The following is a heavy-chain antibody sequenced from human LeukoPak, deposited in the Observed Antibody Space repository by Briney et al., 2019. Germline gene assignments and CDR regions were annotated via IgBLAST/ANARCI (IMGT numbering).Heavy chain of an antibody. CDR2: MNPNSGNT. Sequence: ASVKVSCKASGYSFTSYDINWVRQATGQGLEWMGWMNPNSGNTGYAQKFQGRVTMTRNTSISTAYMELSSLRSEDTAVYYCAFLSVGSSGKLYYFDYWGQGTLVTVSS. CDR3: AFLSVGSSGKLYYFDY. CDR1: GYSFTSYD. D-gene: IGHD6-19*01. J-gene: IGHJ4*02. V-gene: IGHV1-8*01.